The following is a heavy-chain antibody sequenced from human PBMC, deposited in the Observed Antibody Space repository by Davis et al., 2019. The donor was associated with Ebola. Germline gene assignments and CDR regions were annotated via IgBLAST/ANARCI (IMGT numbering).Heavy chain of an antibody. D-gene: IGHD3-9*01. Sequence: GSLRLSCAASGFTFSSYGMHWVRQAPGKGLEWVAVIWYDGSNKYYADSVKGRFTISRDNSKNTLYLQMNSLRAEDTAVYYCAREGGGGYYDILTGYYDYWGQGTLVTVSS. CDR2: IWYDGSNK. CDR1: GFTFSSYG. J-gene: IGHJ4*02. V-gene: IGHV3-33*01. CDR3: AREGGGGYYDILTGYYDY.